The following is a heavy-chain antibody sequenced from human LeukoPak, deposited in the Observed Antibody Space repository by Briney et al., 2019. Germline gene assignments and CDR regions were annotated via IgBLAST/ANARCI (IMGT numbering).Heavy chain of an antibody. V-gene: IGHV3-23*01. D-gene: IGHD3-22*01. CDR2: ISGSGGST. Sequence: SGGSLRLSCAASGLTFSSYGMSWVRQAPGKGLEWVSAISGSGGSTYYADSVKGRFTISRDNSKNTLYLQMNSLRAEDTAVYYCAKDYGVIVVVYLFDYWGQGTLVTVSS. J-gene: IGHJ4*02. CDR3: AKDYGVIVVVYLFDY. CDR1: GLTFSSYG.